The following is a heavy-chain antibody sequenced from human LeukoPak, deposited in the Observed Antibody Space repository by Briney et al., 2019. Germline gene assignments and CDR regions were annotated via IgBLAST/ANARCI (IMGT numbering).Heavy chain of an antibody. D-gene: IGHD3-16*01. CDR3: ARSIGRVGGDGSPDAFDL. CDR2: IYHSGRT. V-gene: IGHV4-4*02. Sequence: WIGWVRQRPGKGLEWIGEIYHSGRTTYTPSLKRRVSISVDKSRNQFSLRLFSVTAADTAVYYCARSIGRVGGDGSPDAFDLWGQGTMVTVSS. J-gene: IGHJ3*01. CDR1: W.